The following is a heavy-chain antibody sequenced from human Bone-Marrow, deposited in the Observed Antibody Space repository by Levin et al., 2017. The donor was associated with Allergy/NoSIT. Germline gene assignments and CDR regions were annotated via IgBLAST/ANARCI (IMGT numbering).Heavy chain of an antibody. V-gene: IGHV3-30*04. CDR3: AREPGFDFDY. Sequence: PGGSLRLSCAASGFSFRTYSMHWVRQAPGKGLEWVAVVAYDGSNIYYADAVKGRFTISRDNSKNTLYLQINSLRPEDTAIYYCAREPGFDFDYWGQGTLLTVSS. CDR1: GFSFRTYS. CDR2: VAYDGSNI. J-gene: IGHJ4*02. D-gene: IGHD3-3*01.